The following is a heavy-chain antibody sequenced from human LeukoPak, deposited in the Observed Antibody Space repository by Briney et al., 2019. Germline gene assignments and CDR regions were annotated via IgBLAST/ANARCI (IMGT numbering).Heavy chain of an antibody. CDR2: ISSSSSTI. D-gene: IGHD6-13*01. V-gene: IGHV3-48*04. J-gene: IGHJ5*02. Sequence: GGSLRLSCAASGFTFSSYSINWVRQAPGKGLEWVSYISSSSSTIYYADSVKGRFTISRDNAKNSLYLQMNSLRAEDTAVYYCAREIAAAGTWDWFDPWGQGTLVTVSS. CDR1: GFTFSSYS. CDR3: AREIAAAGTWDWFDP.